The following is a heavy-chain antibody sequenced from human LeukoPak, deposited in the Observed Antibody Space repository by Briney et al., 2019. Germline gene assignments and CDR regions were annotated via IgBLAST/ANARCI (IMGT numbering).Heavy chain of an antibody. CDR2: MNPNRGNT. CDR3: VRVRHVLRYFDWLLRRYYYMHV. V-gene: IGHV1-8*01. CDR1: GYTFTSYD. D-gene: IGHD3-9*01. J-gene: IGHJ6*03. Sequence: ASVKVSCKASGYTFTSYDINWVGQAGGQGREGMGWMNPNRGNTGYAQKFQGRVTMTRKRSISTDYMELRRRRAEDTAVYYCVRVRHVLRYFDWLLRRYYYMHVWGKGTTVTISS.